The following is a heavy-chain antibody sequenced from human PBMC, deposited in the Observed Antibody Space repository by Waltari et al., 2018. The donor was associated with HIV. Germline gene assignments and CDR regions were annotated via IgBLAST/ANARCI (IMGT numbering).Heavy chain of an antibody. CDR1: GFTLSDHY. Sequence: PGGSLRLSCAASGFTLSDHYMDWVRQAPGKGLEWVGRSRSNANGYTTEYAASVEGRFSISRDEASNSAYLQMNSLKTEDTAVYFCGRGAAGSVSDYWGPGTLVTVSS. CDR3: GRGAAGSVSDY. CDR2: SRSNANGYTT. J-gene: IGHJ4*02. V-gene: IGHV3-72*01. D-gene: IGHD2-15*01.